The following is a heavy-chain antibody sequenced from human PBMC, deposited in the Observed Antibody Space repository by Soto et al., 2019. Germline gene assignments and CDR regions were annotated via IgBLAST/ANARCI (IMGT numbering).Heavy chain of an antibody. Sequence: ASVKVSCKASGYSFTDYHIHWVRQAPGQGLEWLGRINPKSGGTSTAQKFQGWVTMTTDTSISTASMELTRLTSDDSSIYYCAWGVSTDCSNGVCSFFYNHDMDVWGQGTTVTVSS. V-gene: IGHV1-2*04. CDR2: INPKSGGT. J-gene: IGHJ6*02. CDR1: GYSFTDYH. CDR3: AWGVSTDCSNGVCSFFYNHDMDV. D-gene: IGHD2-8*01.